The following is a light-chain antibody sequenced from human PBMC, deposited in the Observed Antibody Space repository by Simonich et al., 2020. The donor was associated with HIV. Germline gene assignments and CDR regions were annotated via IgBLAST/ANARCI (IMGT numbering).Light chain of an antibody. V-gene: IGLV2-8*01. J-gene: IGLJ2*01. CDR1: SSDVGGYNY. Sequence: TISCTGTSSDVGGYNYVSWYQQHPGKAPKVMIYDVTKRPSGVPDRFSGSKSGNTASLTVSGLQAEDEADYYCSSYAGGNNLIFGGGTKLTVL. CDR2: DVT. CDR3: SSYAGGNNLI.